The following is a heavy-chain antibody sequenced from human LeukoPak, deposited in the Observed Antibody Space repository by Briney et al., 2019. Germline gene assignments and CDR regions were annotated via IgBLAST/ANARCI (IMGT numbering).Heavy chain of an antibody. Sequence: GGSLRLSCAASGFTVSTSYMSWVRQVPGKGLEWVSEISHSGDKTNYAASVRGRFTISRDNSKNTLYLQVNSLRAEDTALYYCAIMHPYYDGNGYWVQWGQGTLVTVSS. CDR2: ISHSGDKT. CDR3: AIMHPYYDGNGYWVQ. CDR1: GFTVSTSY. D-gene: IGHD3-22*01. J-gene: IGHJ4*02. V-gene: IGHV3-53*01.